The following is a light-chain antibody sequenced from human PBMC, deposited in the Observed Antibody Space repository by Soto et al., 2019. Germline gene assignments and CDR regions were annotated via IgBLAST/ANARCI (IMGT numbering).Light chain of an antibody. CDR3: QQYVGWPIT. CDR1: QSVSNNY. J-gene: IGKJ5*01. Sequence: EIVLTQSPGTLSLSPGERATLSCRASQSVSNNYLAWYQQKPGQAPRLLIYGASNRATGIPDRFSGSGSGTDFTLTISRLEPEDFAVYYCQQYVGWPITFGQGTRLEIK. V-gene: IGKV3-20*01. CDR2: GAS.